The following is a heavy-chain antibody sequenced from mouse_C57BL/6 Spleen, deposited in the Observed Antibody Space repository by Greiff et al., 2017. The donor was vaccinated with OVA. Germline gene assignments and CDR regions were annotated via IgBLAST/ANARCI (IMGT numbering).Heavy chain of an antibody. CDR2: LDPSDSYT. D-gene: IGHD2-5*01. CDR1: GYTFTSYW. Sequence: QVQLQQPGAELVMPGASVKLSCKASGYTFTSYWMHWVKQRPGQGLEWIGELDPSDSYTNYNQKFKGKSTLTVDKSSSTAYMQLSSLTSEDSAVYDCARGDYSNYVGFAYWGQGTLVTVSA. CDR3: ARGDYSNYVGFAY. J-gene: IGHJ3*01. V-gene: IGHV1-69*01.